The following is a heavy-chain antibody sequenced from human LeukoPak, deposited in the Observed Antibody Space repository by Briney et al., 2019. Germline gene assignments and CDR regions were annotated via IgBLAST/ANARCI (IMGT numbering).Heavy chain of an antibody. CDR3: ARDYGQHQARYYYYMDV. V-gene: IGHV1-18*01. J-gene: IGHJ6*03. CDR2: ISAYNGNT. CDR1: GYTFTSYG. Sequence: GASVKVSCKASGYTFTSYGISWVRQAPGQGLEWMGWISAYNGNTNYAQKLQGRVTMTTDTSTSTAYMELRSLRSDDTAVYYCARDYGQHQARYYYYMDVWGKGTTVTVSS. D-gene: IGHD6-13*01.